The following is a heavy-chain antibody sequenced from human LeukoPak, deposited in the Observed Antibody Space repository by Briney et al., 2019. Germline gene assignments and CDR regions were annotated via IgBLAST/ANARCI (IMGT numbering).Heavy chain of an antibody. Sequence: GGSLRLSCAASGFTFSTYWMTWVRQAPGKGLEWVANIMQDGSGKYYVDSVKGRFTISRDNAKNSLYLQMNSLRVEDTAVYYCARDPSSSGWYGYYFDYWGQGTLVSVSS. V-gene: IGHV3-7*01. CDR2: IMQDGSGK. CDR1: GFTFSTYW. J-gene: IGHJ4*02. CDR3: ARDPSSSGWYGYYFDY. D-gene: IGHD6-19*01.